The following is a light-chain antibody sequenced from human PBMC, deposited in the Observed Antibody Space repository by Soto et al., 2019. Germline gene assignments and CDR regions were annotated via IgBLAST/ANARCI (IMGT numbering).Light chain of an antibody. CDR3: PQYGSSFGGT. J-gene: IGKJ1*01. CDR1: QSVSSSY. CDR2: GAS. Sequence: EILLTQSPGTLSLSPGERATLSCRASQSVSSSYLAWYQQKPGQAPRLLIYGASSSATGIPDRFSGSGSGTDFTLSISRLEPEDFAVYSCPQYGSSFGGTFGQGTKVDIK. V-gene: IGKV3-20*01.